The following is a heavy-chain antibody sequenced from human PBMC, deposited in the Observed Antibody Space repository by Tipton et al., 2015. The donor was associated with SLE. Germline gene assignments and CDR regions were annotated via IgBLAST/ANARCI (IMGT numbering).Heavy chain of an antibody. CDR2: INHSGST. Sequence: TLSLTCTVSGYSISSGYYWGWIRQPPGKGLEWIGEINHSGSTNYNPSLKSRVTISIDTSKNQFSLKLSSVTAADTAVYYCARGSSLRIDYWGQGTLVTVSS. CDR3: ARGSSLRIDY. D-gene: IGHD6-6*01. J-gene: IGHJ4*02. V-gene: IGHV4-38-2*02. CDR1: GYSISSGYY.